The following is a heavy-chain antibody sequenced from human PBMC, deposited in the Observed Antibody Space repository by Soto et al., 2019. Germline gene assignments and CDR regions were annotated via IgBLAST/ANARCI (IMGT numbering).Heavy chain of an antibody. Sequence: TSETLSLTCTVSGDSISSYSWSWIRQPPGKGLEWIGNIHYNGNTKYSPSLKSRVTMSVDTSKNHFSLKLISVTTADTAVYFCASVPTGGYDFWSGYYPKWGDAFDIWGQGTMVT. J-gene: IGHJ3*02. CDR2: IHYNGNT. V-gene: IGHV4-59*01. CDR3: ASVPTGGYDFWSGYYPKWGDAFDI. D-gene: IGHD3-3*01. CDR1: GDSISSYS.